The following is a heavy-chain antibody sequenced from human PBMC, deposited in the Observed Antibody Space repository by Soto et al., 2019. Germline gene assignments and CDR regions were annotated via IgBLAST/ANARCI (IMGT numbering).Heavy chain of an antibody. J-gene: IGHJ4*02. CDR3: ARAVAVAADFDY. CDR1: GYTLTSYA. CDR2: ISAYNGNT. D-gene: IGHD6-19*01. V-gene: IGHV1-18*01. Sequence: ASVKVSCKASGYTLTSYAMHWVRQAPGQGLEWMGWISAYNGNTNYAQKLQGRVTMTTDTSTSTAYMELRSLRSDDTAVYYCARAVAVAADFDYWGQGTLVTVS.